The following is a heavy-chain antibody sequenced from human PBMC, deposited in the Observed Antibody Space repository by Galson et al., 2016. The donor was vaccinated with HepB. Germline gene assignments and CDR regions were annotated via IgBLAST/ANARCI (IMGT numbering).Heavy chain of an antibody. CDR2: IWYDGSNK. D-gene: IGHD4-17*01. Sequence: SLRLSCAASGFTFSSYGMHWVRQAPGKGLEWVAVIWYDGSNKYYADSVQGRYTISRDNSKNTLYLQMNSLSAEDTAVYYCARIYGVERMKYYGMDVWGQGATVTVSS. CDR3: ARIYGVERMKYYGMDV. J-gene: IGHJ6*02. V-gene: IGHV3-33*01. CDR1: GFTFSSYG.